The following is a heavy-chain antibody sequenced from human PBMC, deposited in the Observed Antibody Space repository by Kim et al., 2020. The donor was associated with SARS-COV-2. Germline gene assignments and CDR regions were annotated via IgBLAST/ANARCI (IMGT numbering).Heavy chain of an antibody. V-gene: IGHV1-24*01. Sequence: ASVKVSCKVSGYTLTELSMHWVRQAPGKGLEWMGGFDPEDGETIYAQKFQGRVTMTEDTSTDTAYMELSSLRSEDTAVYYCATGGIKAAADGRDYYYYYYMDVWGQGTTVTVSS. CDR1: GYTLTELS. CDR2: FDPEDGET. D-gene: IGHD6-13*01. CDR3: ATGGIKAAADGRDYYYYYYMDV. J-gene: IGHJ6*02.